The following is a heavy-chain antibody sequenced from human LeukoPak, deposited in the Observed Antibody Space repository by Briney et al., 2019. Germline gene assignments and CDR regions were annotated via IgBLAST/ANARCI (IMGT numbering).Heavy chain of an antibody. CDR3: ARHWPGSGYSYGYDALDI. D-gene: IGHD5-18*01. J-gene: IGHJ3*02. CDR1: GYSINNYW. V-gene: IGHV5-51*01. Sequence: GESLKISCKGSGYSINNYWIGWVRQMPGKGLEWMGIIYPADSDIRYSPSFQGQVTISADKSISTAYLQWSSLKASDTAMYYCARHWPGSGYSYGYDALDIWGQGTMVTVSS. CDR2: IYPADSDI.